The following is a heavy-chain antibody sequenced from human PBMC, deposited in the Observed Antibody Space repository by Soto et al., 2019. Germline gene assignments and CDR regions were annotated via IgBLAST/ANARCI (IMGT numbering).Heavy chain of an antibody. V-gene: IGHV3-30*18. CDR1: GFTFSSYG. CDR2: ISYDGSNE. Sequence: GGSLRLSCAASGFTFSSYGMHWVRQAPGKGLEWVAVISYDGSNEYYADSVKGRFTISRDNSKNTLYLQMNSLRAEDTAVYYCAKIGGGCSGGSCPLTYYYYGMDVWGQGTTVTV. CDR3: AKIGGGCSGGSCPLTYYYYGMDV. D-gene: IGHD2-15*01. J-gene: IGHJ6*02.